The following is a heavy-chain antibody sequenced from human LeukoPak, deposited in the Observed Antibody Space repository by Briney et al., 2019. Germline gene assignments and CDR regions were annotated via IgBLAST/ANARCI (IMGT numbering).Heavy chain of an antibody. D-gene: IGHD3-9*01. J-gene: IGHJ6*03. Sequence: GGSLRLSCAASGFTFSSYEMNWVRQAPGKGLEWVSYISSSGSTIYYADSVKGRFTISRDNAKNSLYLQMNSLRAEDTAVYYCARVGYDILTGYYTYYYYYYMDVWGKGTTVTISS. CDR1: GFTFSSYE. CDR2: ISSSGSTI. V-gene: IGHV3-48*03. CDR3: ARVGYDILTGYYTYYYYYYMDV.